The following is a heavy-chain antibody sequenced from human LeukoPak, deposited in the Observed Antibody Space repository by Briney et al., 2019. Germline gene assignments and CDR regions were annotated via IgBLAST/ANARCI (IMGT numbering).Heavy chain of an antibody. J-gene: IGHJ6*03. Sequence: PSETLSLTCTVSGGSISSYYWSWIRQPPGKGLEWIGYIYTSGSTNYNPSLKSRVTISVDTSKNQFSLKLSSVTAADTAVYYCARHRERESSWPFYMDVWGKGTTVTVSS. CDR1: GGSISSYY. D-gene: IGHD6-13*01. V-gene: IGHV4-4*09. CDR2: IYTSGST. CDR3: ARHRERESSWPFYMDV.